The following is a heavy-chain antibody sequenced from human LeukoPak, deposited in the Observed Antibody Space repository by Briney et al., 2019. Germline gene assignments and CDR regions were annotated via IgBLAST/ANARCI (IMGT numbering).Heavy chain of an antibody. CDR1: GGSLSSYD. CDR3: ARLSYCGGHCYCFDY. CDR2: TYTSGST. J-gene: IGHJ4*02. D-gene: IGHD2-21*02. Sequence: SETLSLTCTVSGGSLSSYDWSWLRQPAGKGLEGIGRTYTSGSTYYKPSLKSRVTISVDTCKNQFSLKLSSVTAADTAVYHCARLSYCGGHCYCFDYWGQGTLVTVSS. V-gene: IGHV4-4*07.